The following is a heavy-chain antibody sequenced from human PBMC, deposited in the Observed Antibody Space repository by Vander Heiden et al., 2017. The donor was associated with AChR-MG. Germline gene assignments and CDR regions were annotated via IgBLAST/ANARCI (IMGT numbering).Heavy chain of an antibody. J-gene: IGHJ5*02. CDR2: IIPIFGTA. D-gene: IGHD2-15*01. CDR3: AREFGGQCSGGSCYGWFDP. V-gene: IGHV1-69*01. Sequence: QVQLVQSGAEVKKPGSSVKVSCKASGGTFSSYAISWVRQAPGQGLEWMGGIIPIFGTANYAQKFQGRGTITADESTSTAYMELSSRRSEETAVYYCAREFGGQCSGGSCYGWFDPWGQGTLVTVSS. CDR1: GGTFSSYA.